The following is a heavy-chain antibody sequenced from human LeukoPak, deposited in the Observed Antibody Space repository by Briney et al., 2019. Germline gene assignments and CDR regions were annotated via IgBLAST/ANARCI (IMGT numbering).Heavy chain of an antibody. CDR3: ARGDASSWYYFEY. CDR2: INPNSGGT. V-gene: IGHV1-2*02. D-gene: IGHD6-13*01. Sequence: ASVKVSCKASGYTFTCYYMHLVRQAPGQGLEWMGWINPNSGGTNYAQTFLGRVTMTRDTSISTAYMELSRLRSDNTAVYYCARGDASSWYYFEYWGQGTLVTVSS. CDR1: GYTFTCYY. J-gene: IGHJ4*02.